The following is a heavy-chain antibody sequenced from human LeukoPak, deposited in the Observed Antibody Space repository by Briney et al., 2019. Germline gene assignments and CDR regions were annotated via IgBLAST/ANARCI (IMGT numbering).Heavy chain of an antibody. D-gene: IGHD1-26*01. V-gene: IGHV1-3*04. Sequence: GASVKVSCTASGYTFTNYAIHWVRQAPGQRLEWIGWINTGNGNTKYSQKFQGRVTITRDTSASTAYMELSSLSSEDTAVYYCAREGAASWFDPWGQGTLVTVSS. CDR1: GYTFTNYA. J-gene: IGHJ5*02. CDR3: AREGAASWFDP. CDR2: INTGNGNT.